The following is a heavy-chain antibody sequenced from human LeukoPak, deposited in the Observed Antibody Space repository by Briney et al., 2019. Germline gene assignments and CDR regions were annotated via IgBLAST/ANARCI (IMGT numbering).Heavy chain of an antibody. Sequence: ASVNVSCKASGYTLTSYGIGGVPQAPGQGREWMGCIIAYNGNTNYAQKLQGRVTMTTDTSTSTAYMELRSLRSDDTAVYYCARGTAVAGTSFDFWGQGTLVTVSS. D-gene: IGHD6-19*01. V-gene: IGHV1-18*01. CDR3: ARGTAVAGTSFDF. J-gene: IGHJ4*03. CDR2: IIAYNGNT. CDR1: GYTLTSYG.